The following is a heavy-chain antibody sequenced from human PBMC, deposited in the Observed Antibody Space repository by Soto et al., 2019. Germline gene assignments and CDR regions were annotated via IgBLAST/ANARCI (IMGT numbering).Heavy chain of an antibody. V-gene: IGHV4-59*01. CDR1: GGSISSYY. D-gene: IGHD3-16*01. Sequence: QVQLQESGPGLVRPSETLSLTCTVSGGSISSYYWTWIRQPPGMGLEWIGYVYYSGSTNYNPSLMSRVTISVETSMNQFSLKLSSVSAADTAVYYCAVHTEIGGYFYYMDVWGKGTTVTVSS. CDR2: VYYSGST. CDR3: AVHTEIGGYFYYMDV. J-gene: IGHJ6*03.